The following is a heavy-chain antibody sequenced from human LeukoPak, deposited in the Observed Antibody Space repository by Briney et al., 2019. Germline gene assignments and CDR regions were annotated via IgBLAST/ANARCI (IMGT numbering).Heavy chain of an antibody. D-gene: IGHD2-2*01. CDR1: GGSISSYY. J-gene: IGHJ5*02. CDR2: IYYSGST. Sequence: SETLALTCTVSGGSISSYYWSWIRQPPGKGLEWIGYIYYSGSTNYNPSHKSRVTISVTTSKNQFSLKLSSVTSADTAVYYCARDFLECSSTSCYHGLDPWGQGTLVTVSS. V-gene: IGHV4-59*01. CDR3: ARDFLECSSTSCYHGLDP.